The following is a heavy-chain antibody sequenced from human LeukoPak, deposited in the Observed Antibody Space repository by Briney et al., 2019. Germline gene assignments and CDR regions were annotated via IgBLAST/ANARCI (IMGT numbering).Heavy chain of an antibody. V-gene: IGHV3-21*01. CDR2: ISSSSSYI. D-gene: IGHD3-10*02. CDR1: GFRFSSYS. CDR3: AELGITMIGGV. Sequence: PGGPLRLSCAPSGFRFSSYSMNWVRQAPGKGLEWVSSISSSSSYIYYADSVKGRFTISRDNAKNSLYLQMNSLRAEDTAVYYCAELGITMIGGVWGKGTTVTISS. J-gene: IGHJ6*04.